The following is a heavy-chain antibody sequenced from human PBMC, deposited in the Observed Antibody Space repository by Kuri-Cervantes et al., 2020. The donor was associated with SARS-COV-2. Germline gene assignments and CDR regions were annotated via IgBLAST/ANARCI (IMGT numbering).Heavy chain of an antibody. CDR3: ARDGSKGKYFQH. D-gene: IGHD3-10*01. J-gene: IGHJ1*01. Sequence: ESLKISCSVSGYSISGSYYWGWIRQPPGKGQEWIGSIYHSGSTYYNPYLKSRVTISVDTSKTQFSLRLSSLTAADTAVHYCARDGSKGKYFQHWGQGTLVTVSS. CDR1: GYSISGSYY. V-gene: IGHV4-38-2*02. CDR2: IYHSGST.